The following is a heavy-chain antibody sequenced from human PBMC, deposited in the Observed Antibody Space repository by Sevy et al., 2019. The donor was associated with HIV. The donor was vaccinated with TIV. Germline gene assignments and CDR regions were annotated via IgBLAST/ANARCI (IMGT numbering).Heavy chain of an antibody. CDR1: GFTFSDHY. CDR2: IRNRPNRHTT. CDR3: VRGPNCGVGGCQQISPYCLDV. J-gene: IGHJ6*03. Sequence: GGSLRLSCAASGFTFSDHYVDWVRQAPGKGLEWVGRIRNRPNRHTTEYAASEEGRFTISRDDSRNSLYLQMNSLKTEDSAVYYCVRGPNCGVGGCQQISPYCLDVWGKGATVTVSS. D-gene: IGHD2-21*01. V-gene: IGHV3-72*01.